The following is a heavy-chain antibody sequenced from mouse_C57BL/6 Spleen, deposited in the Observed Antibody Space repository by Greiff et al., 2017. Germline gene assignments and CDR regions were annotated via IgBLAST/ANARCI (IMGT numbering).Heavy chain of an antibody. CDR3: AREGITTVVEGDYFDY. J-gene: IGHJ2*01. V-gene: IGHV1-55*01. CDR1: GYTFTSYW. Sequence: VQLQQSGAELVKPGASVKMSCKASGYTFTSYWITWVKQRPGQGLEWIGDIYPGSGSTNYNEKFKSKATLTVDTSSSTAYMQLSSLTSEDSAVYYCAREGITTVVEGDYFDYWGQGTTLTVSS. D-gene: IGHD1-1*01. CDR2: IYPGSGST.